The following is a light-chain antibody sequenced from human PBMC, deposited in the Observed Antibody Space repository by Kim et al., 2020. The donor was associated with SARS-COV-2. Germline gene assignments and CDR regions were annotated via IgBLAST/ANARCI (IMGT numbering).Light chain of an antibody. CDR1: SGRIASNY. CDR2: EDD. CDR3: QSYDDNIQV. V-gene: IGLV6-57*02. J-gene: IGLJ3*02. Sequence: ETVTISCTGSSGRIASNYVPLYQHRPGSVPTTLIYEDDQRSSGVPDRFSGSIDRSSNSASLSISGLKTEDEADYYCQSYDDNIQVFGGGTQLTVL.